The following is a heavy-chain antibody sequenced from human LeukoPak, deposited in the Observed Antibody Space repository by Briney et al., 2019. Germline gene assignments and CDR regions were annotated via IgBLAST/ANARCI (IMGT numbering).Heavy chain of an antibody. CDR3: ARESITIFGVGRGYYYMDV. CDR2: ISYSGST. J-gene: IGHJ6*03. D-gene: IGHD3-3*01. V-gene: IGHV4-59*11. Sequence: SETLSLTCTVSGGSISTHYWSWLRQPPGKGLEWIGYISYSGSTNYNPSLKSRVTISLDTSKNQFSLKLNSVTAADTAVYYCARESITIFGVGRGYYYMDVWGKGTTVTVSS. CDR1: GGSISTHY.